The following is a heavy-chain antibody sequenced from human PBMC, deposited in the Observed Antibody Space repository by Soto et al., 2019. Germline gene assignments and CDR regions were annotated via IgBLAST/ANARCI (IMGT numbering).Heavy chain of an antibody. CDR3: ARIPLRSGWERVDY. CDR1: GFSLSIAGMG. CDR2: IFSNDEK. J-gene: IGHJ4*02. D-gene: IGHD6-19*01. Sequence: QVTLKESGPVLLNPTETLTLTCTASGFSLSIAGMGGSWVRQPPGKALEWLAHIFSNDEKSYNTSLKSRLTISKDSYRGQVVLTITNMDSLDTATYYWARIPLRSGWERVDYWGQGTLVSVSS. V-gene: IGHV2-26*01.